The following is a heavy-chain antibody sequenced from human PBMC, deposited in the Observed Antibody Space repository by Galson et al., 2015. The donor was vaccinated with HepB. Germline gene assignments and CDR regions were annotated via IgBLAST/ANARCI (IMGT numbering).Heavy chain of an antibody. D-gene: IGHD3-10*01. CDR2: LSGSSGNI. CDR3: AKAIWFGDPNMDV. J-gene: IGHJ6*03. CDR1: GFTFTAYA. V-gene: IGHV3-23*01. Sequence: SLRLSCAASGFTFTAYAMSWVRQAPGKGLEWVSSLSGSSGNIYYADSVGGRFTISRDTSTNTLFLQMNSLRAEDAALYYCAKAIWFGDPNMDVWGKGTTVTVSS.